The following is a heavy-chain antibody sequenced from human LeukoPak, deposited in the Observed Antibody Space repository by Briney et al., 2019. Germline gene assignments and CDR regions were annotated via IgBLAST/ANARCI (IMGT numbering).Heavy chain of an antibody. D-gene: IGHD2-15*01. CDR2: IKQDGSEK. CDR1: GFTFSSYW. J-gene: IGHJ4*02. Sequence: GGSLRLSCAASGFTFSSYWMTWVRQAPGKGLEWVASIKQDGSEKYYVDSVKGRFTISRDNAENSLYLQMHSLRAEDTAVYYCARDGGYCSGGTCYSTHWGKGNLVIVSS. V-gene: IGHV3-7*03. CDR3: ARDGGYCSGGTCYSTH.